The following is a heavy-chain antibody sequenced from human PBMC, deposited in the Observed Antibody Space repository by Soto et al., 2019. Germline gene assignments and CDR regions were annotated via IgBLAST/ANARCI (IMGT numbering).Heavy chain of an antibody. CDR1: GFTFSYG. D-gene: IGHD2-15*01. CDR3: AKLVIGYCSGNTCDDY. V-gene: IGHV3-30*18. J-gene: IGHJ4*02. CDR2: ISYDLSNK. Sequence: VQLLESGGGLIQPGGSLRLSCAASGFTFSYGIHWLRQAPGKGLEWVAYISYDLSNKFYGDSVKGRFTISRDNSNNTQFLQMNSLRAEDTAVYYCAKLVIGYCSGNTCDDYWGQGTLVAVSS.